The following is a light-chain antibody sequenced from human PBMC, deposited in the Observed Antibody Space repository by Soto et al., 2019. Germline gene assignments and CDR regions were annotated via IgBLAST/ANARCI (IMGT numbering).Light chain of an antibody. J-gene: IGKJ1*01. CDR3: QQYNNWPRT. Sequence: EVVFTQSPGTLSLSPGERATLSCGASQSVTGNYLAWYQQKPGQAPRLLIFGASTRATGIPDRFSGSGSGTDFTLTISRLEPEDFAVYYCQQYNNWPRTFGQGTKVDIK. CDR2: GAS. V-gene: IGKV3-20*01. CDR1: QSVTGNY.